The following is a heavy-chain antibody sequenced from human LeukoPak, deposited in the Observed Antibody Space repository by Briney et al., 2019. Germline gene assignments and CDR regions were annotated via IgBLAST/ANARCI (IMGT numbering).Heavy chain of an antibody. CDR2: ISASGSNI. CDR3: VRVKGTYFDF. CDR1: GFPFSSYS. J-gene: IGHJ4*02. Sequence: PGGSLRLSCAVSGFPFSSYSMNWVRQAPGKGLEWVSYISASGSNIYYLDAVKGRFTVSRDNAMNSLFLQMDRPRAEDTAIYYCVRVKGTYFDFWGQGTLVIVSS. V-gene: IGHV3-48*01. D-gene: IGHD1-1*01.